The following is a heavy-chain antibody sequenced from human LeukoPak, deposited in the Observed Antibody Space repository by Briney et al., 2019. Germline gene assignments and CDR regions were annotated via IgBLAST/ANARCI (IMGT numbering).Heavy chain of an antibody. CDR3: ASHTGAGVAFRPFHI. CDR1: GFTFSNSW. CDR2: IKEDGSDK. Sequence: SGGSLRLSCLASGFTFSNSWMTWVRQAPGRGLEWVANIKEDGSDKQYVDSVRGRFTISRDNAKNSVSLQMDGLRAEDTAVYHCASHTGAGVAFRPFHIWGQGTMVTVSS. J-gene: IGHJ3*02. D-gene: IGHD2-8*01. V-gene: IGHV3-7*01.